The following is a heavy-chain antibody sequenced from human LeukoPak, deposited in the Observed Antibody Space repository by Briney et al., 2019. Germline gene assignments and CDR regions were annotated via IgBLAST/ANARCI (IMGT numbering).Heavy chain of an antibody. V-gene: IGHV4-34*01. D-gene: IGHD6-13*01. CDR3: ATTGGIAAAGTTIPNWFDP. CDR2: INHSGST. Sequence: SETLSLTCAVYGGSFSGYYWSWIRQPPGKGLEWIGEINHSGSTNYNPSPKSRVTISVDTSKNQFSLKLSSVTAADTAVYYCATTGGIAAAGTTIPNWFDPWGQGTLVTVSS. CDR1: GGSFSGYY. J-gene: IGHJ5*02.